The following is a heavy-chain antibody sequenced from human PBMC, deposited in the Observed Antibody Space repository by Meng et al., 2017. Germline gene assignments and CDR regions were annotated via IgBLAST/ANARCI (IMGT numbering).Heavy chain of an antibody. Sequence: QGQRRQSVPGPVKPSATLSLTWAVYGGSFSGYYWSWIRQPPGKGLEWIGENNHSGSTNYNPSLKSRVTISVDTSKNQFSLKLSSVTAADTAVYYCARSRDIVATIERLEYYFDYWGQGTLVTVSS. D-gene: IGHD5-12*01. CDR3: ARSRDIVATIERLEYYFDY. J-gene: IGHJ4*02. V-gene: IGHV4-34*01. CDR1: GGSFSGYY. CDR2: NNHSGST.